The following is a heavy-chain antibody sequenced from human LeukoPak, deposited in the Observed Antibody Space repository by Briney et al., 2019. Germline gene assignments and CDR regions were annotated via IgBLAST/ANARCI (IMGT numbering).Heavy chain of an antibody. CDR2: IRYDGSNQ. CDR3: AKDQYDFWSGYLVY. Sequence: PGGPLRLSCAASGFTFSSYGMHWVRQAPGKGLEGVAFIRYDGSNQYYADSVKGRFTISRDNSKNTLYLQMNSLRAEDTAVYYCAKDQYDFWSGYLVYWGQGTLVTVSS. D-gene: IGHD3-3*01. CDR1: GFTFSSYG. J-gene: IGHJ4*02. V-gene: IGHV3-30*02.